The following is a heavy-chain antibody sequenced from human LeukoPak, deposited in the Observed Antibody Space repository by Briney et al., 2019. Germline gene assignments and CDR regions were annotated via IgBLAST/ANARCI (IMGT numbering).Heavy chain of an antibody. J-gene: IGHJ4*02. CDR1: GASVGSAGYY. D-gene: IGHD6-13*01. Sequence: SETLSLTCTVSGASVGSAGYYWSWIRQPPGGGLEWIGYIYYISNTNYNPSLKSRVTMSVDPSKNQFSLKLNSVTAADTAVYYCARPKYSSSWYVDAVDYWGQGTLVTVSS. V-gene: IGHV4-61*08. CDR3: ARPKYSSSWYVDAVDY. CDR2: IYYISNT.